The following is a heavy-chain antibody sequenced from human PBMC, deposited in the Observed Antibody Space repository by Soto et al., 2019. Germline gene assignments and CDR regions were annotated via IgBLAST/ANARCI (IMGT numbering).Heavy chain of an antibody. CDR3: ARQSDEWLLFYYEY. CDR2: IYYSGST. J-gene: IGHJ4*02. Sequence: PSETLSLACTVSGCSISSGGYYWSWIRQHPGKGLEWIGYIYYSGSTYYNPSLKSRVTISVDTSKNQFSLKLSSVTAADTAVYFCARQSDEWLLFYYEYWGQGTLVTFSS. D-gene: IGHD3-3*01. V-gene: IGHV4-31*03. CDR1: GCSISSGGYY.